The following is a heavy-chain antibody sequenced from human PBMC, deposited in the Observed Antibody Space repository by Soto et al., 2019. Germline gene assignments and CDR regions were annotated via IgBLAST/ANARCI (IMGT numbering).Heavy chain of an antibody. CDR3: ARGPYDSRSLLSDFDY. D-gene: IGHD3-22*01. Sequence: PSETLSLTCTVSGGSISSYYWSWIRQPPGKGLEWIGYIYYSGSTNYNPSLKSRVTISVDTSKNQFSLKLSSVTAADTAVYYCARGPYDSRSLLSDFDYWGQGTLVTVSS. CDR1: GGSISSYY. CDR2: IYYSGST. V-gene: IGHV4-59*01. J-gene: IGHJ4*02.